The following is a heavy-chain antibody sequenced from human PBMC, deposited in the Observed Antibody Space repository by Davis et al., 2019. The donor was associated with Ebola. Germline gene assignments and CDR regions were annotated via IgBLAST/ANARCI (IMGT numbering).Heavy chain of an antibody. CDR2: IYYSGST. D-gene: IGHD3-10*01. V-gene: IGHV4-31*02. CDR3: ARGYYYGSGSYYLPPPWFDP. J-gene: IGHJ5*02. CDR1: GGSFSGYY. Sequence: SQTLSLTCAVYGGSFSGYYWSWIRQHPGKGLEWIGYIYYSGSTYYNPSLKSRVTISVDTSKNQFSLKLSSVTAADTAVYYCARGYYYGSGSYYLPPPWFDPWGQGTLVTVSS.